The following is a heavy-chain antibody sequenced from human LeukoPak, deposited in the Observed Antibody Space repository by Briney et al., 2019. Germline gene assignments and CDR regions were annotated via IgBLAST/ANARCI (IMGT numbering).Heavy chain of an antibody. J-gene: IGHJ6*02. V-gene: IGHV1-24*01. CDR3: ARDRWCSGGSCYSWGYYYYYYGMDV. Sequence: GASVKVSCKVSGYTLTELSMHWVRQAPGKGLEWMGGFDPEDGETIYAQKLQGRVTMTTDTSTSTAYMELRSLRSDDTAVYYCARDRWCSGGSCYSWGYYYYYYGMDVWGQGTTVTVSS. D-gene: IGHD2-15*01. CDR1: GYTLTELS. CDR2: FDPEDGET.